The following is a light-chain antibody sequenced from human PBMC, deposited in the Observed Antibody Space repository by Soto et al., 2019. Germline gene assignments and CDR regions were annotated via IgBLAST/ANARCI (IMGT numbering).Light chain of an antibody. J-gene: IGLJ2*01. CDR1: SIDVGAYKY. CDR2: EVN. CDR3: CSYEATNNYVV. V-gene: IGLV2-8*01. Sequence: QSALTQPPSASGSPGQSVTISCTGTSIDVGAYKYVSWYQQHPGKAPKLIIYEVNKRPSGVPDRFSGSKSGNTASLTVSGVQDEDDADYYCCSYEATNNYVVFGGGTKLTVL.